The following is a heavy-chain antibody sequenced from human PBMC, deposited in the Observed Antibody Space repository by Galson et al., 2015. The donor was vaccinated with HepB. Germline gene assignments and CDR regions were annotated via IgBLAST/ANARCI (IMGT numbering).Heavy chain of an antibody. CDR1: GGTFSSYT. CDR3: ARSLYYDSSGYHFDY. D-gene: IGHD3-22*01. CDR2: IIPILGIA. V-gene: IGHV1-69*02. J-gene: IGHJ4*02. Sequence: CKASGGTFSSYTISWVRQAPGQGLEWMGRIIPILGIANYAQKFQGRVTITADKSTSTAYMELSSLRSEDTAVYYCARSLYYDSSGYHFDYWGQGTLVTVSS.